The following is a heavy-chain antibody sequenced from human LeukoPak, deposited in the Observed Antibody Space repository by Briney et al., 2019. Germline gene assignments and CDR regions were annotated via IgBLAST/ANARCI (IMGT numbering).Heavy chain of an antibody. J-gene: IGHJ4*02. CDR3: ARSPPGKEGLLRPYYFDY. CDR1: RFTFSSYW. V-gene: IGHV3-7*01. Sequence: PGGSLSLSCAASRFTFSSYWMSWVRQAPGKGLEWVANIKQDGSEKYYVDSVKGRFTIPRDNPKKSLYLQINRLRAEDTGVYYCARSPPGKEGLLRPYYFDYWGQGTLVTVSS. CDR2: IKQDGSEK. D-gene: IGHD3-3*01.